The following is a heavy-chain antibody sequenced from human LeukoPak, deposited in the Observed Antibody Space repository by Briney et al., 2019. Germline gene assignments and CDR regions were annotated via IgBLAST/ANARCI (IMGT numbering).Heavy chain of an antibody. J-gene: IGHJ6*02. V-gene: IGHV4-34*01. Sequence: SETLSLTCAVYGGSFSGYYWSWIRQPPGKGLEWIGEINHSGSTNYNPSLKSRVTISVDTSKNQFSLKLSSVTAADTAVYYCARGPYYYGMDVWGQGTTVTVSS. CDR3: ARGPYYYGMDV. CDR2: INHSGST. CDR1: GGSFSGYY.